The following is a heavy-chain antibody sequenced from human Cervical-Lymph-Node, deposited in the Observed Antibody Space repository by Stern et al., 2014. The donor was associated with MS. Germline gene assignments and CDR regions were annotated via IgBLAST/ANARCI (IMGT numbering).Heavy chain of an antibody. J-gene: IGHJ4*02. CDR2: ISAHNGNT. D-gene: IGHD1-1*01. V-gene: IGHV1-18*01. CDR3: ATFIPTSGTFNW. CDR1: GHTTTSYG. Sequence: VQLVQSGAEVKKPGASGKVSCKASGHTTTSYGITWVRQAPGQGLEWMGWISAHNGNTNYEQKFQGRVTMTTDTSTSTAYMELRSLRSDDTAVYFCATFIPTSGTFNWWGQGTLVTVSS.